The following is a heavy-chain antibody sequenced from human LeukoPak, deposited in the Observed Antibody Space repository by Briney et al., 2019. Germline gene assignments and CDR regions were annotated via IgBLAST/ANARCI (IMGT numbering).Heavy chain of an antibody. CDR2: IYYSGST. V-gene: IGHV4-39*01. Sequence: SETLSLTCTVSGGSISSSSYYWGWIRQPPGKRLEWIGSIYYSGSTYYNPSLKSRVTISVDTSKNQFSLKLSSVTAADTAVYYCARLMVRGVISIDYWGQGTLVTVSS. J-gene: IGHJ4*02. CDR3: ARLMVRGVISIDY. CDR1: GGSISSSSYY. D-gene: IGHD3-10*01.